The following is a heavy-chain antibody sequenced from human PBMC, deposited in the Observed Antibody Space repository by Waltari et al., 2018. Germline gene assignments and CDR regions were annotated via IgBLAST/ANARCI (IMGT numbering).Heavy chain of an antibody. D-gene: IGHD6-13*01. Sequence: QVQLQESGPGLVKPSQTLSLTCTVSGGSISSGGYSWSWIRQHPGKGLAWIGYLYYSGSTYYNPSLKSRVTISVDTSKNQFSLKLSSVTAADTAVYDCARGIAAAGPPFDYWGQGTLVTVSS. V-gene: IGHV4-31*03. CDR3: ARGIAAAGPPFDY. CDR1: GGSISSGGYS. J-gene: IGHJ4*02. CDR2: LYYSGST.